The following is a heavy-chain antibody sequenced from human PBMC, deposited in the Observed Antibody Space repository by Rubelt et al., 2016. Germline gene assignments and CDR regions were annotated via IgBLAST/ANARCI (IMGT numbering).Heavy chain of an antibody. D-gene: IGHD2-2*01. J-gene: IGHJ4*02. CDR2: TYYRSKWYN. Sequence: EWLGRTYYRSKWYNDYAVSVKGRITINPDTSKNQFSLQLNSVTPEDTAVYYCARHYNQLLFRGYFDYWGQGTLVTVSS. CDR3: ARHYNQLLFRGYFDY. V-gene: IGHV6-1*01.